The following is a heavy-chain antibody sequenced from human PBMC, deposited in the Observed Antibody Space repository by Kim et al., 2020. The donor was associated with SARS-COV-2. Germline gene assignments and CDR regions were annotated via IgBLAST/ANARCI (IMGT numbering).Heavy chain of an antibody. CDR2: ISSSSSYT. V-gene: IGHV3-11*06. D-gene: IGHD3-10*01. J-gene: IGHJ4*02. CDR3: AKEAYYYGSGSFDY. Sequence: GGSLRLSCAASGFTFSDYYMSWIRQAPGKGLEWVSYISSSSSYTNYADSVQGRFTISRDNPENSLYLQMNSLRAEDTAVYYCAKEAYYYGSGSFDYWCQG. CDR1: GFTFSDYY.